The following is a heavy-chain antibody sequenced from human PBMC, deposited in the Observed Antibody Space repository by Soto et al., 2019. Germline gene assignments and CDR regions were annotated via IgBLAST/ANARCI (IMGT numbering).Heavy chain of an antibody. D-gene: IGHD3-10*02. CDR3: ARVGVFGATTIDY. CDR1: GGSISSGDYY. CDR2: IYYSGNT. Sequence: QVQLQESGPGLVKPSQTLSLTCTVSGGSISSGDYYWSWIRQPPGKGLEWIGYIYYSGNTYYNPSLKNRVTISVDTSKNQFSLKLSSVTAADTAVYYCARVGVFGATTIDYWGQGTLVTVSS. V-gene: IGHV4-30-4*01. J-gene: IGHJ4*02.